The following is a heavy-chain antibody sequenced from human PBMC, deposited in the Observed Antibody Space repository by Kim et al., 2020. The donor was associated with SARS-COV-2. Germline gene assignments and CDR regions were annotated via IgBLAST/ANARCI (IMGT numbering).Heavy chain of an antibody. CDR3: TTRLGRIGENY. J-gene: IGHJ4*02. CDR1: GFTFSDAW. D-gene: IGHD3-10*01. V-gene: IGHV3-15*01. Sequence: GGSLRLSCAASGFTFSDAWMSWVRQAPGKGLEWVGRIKSKTGGGTSDYAAPVKGRFTILRDDSKNTLYLQMNSLKTEDTALYYCTTRLGRIGENYWGQGT. CDR2: IKSKTGGGTS.